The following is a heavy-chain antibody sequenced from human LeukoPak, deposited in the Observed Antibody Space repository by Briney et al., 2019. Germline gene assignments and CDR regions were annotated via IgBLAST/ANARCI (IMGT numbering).Heavy chain of an antibody. CDR2: IYPGDSDT. J-gene: IGHJ5*02. D-gene: IGHD2-2*01. CDR3: AREGQLAAMGGPYNWFDP. CDR1: GYIFINYW. V-gene: IGHV5-51*01. Sequence: GESLKISCQGSGYIFINYWIGWVRQMPGKGLEWMGTIYPGDSDTRYSPSFQGQVTISADKYISTAYLQWSSLKASDTAIYYCAREGQLAAMGGPYNWFDPWGQGTLVTVSS.